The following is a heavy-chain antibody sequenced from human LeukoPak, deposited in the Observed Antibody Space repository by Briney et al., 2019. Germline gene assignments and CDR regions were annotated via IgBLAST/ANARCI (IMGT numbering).Heavy chain of an antibody. Sequence: GGSLRLSCAASGFTFSSYTMNWVHQAPGKGLEWVSSISSTSSYIYYADSVKGRFTVSRDNAKNSLYLQMNSLRAEDTAVYYCANSRQHDYWGQGTLVTVSS. CDR3: ANSRQHDY. CDR1: GFTFSSYT. CDR2: ISSTSSYI. V-gene: IGHV3-21*01. D-gene: IGHD6-13*01. J-gene: IGHJ4*02.